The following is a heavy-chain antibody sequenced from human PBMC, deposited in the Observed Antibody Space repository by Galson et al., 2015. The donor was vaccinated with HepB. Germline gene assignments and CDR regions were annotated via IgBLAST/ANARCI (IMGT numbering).Heavy chain of an antibody. D-gene: IGHD2-2*01. CDR1: GFTFSDYY. CDR3: ASVVVVPAAISYYYYGMDV. J-gene: IGHJ6*02. V-gene: IGHV3-11*01. CDR2: ISSSGSTI. Sequence: ALRLSCAASGFTFSDYYMSWIRQAPGKGLEWVSYISSSGSTIYYADSVKGRFTISRDNAKNSLYLQMNSLRAEDTAVYYCASVVVVPAAISYYYYGMDVWGQGTTVTVSS.